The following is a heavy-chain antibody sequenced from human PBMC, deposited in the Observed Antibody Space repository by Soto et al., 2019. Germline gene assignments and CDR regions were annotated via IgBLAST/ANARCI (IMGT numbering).Heavy chain of an antibody. CDR1: GFTFSSYA. D-gene: IGHD3-9*01. CDR3: ARPHDILTGVQSRIDY. V-gene: IGHV3-30-3*01. CDR2: ISYDGSNK. J-gene: IGHJ4*02. Sequence: QVQLVESGGGVVQPGRSLRLSCAASGFTFSSYAMHWVRQAPGKGLEWVAVISYDGSNKYYADSVKGRFTISRDNSKSTLYLQMNSLRAEDTAVYYCARPHDILTGVQSRIDYWGQGTLVTVSS.